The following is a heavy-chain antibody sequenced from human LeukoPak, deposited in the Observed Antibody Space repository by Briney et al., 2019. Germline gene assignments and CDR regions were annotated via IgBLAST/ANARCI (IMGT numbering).Heavy chain of an antibody. V-gene: IGHV3-30*03. CDR3: ASAGAPGRNYAGLDY. J-gene: IGHJ4*02. CDR2: ISYDGINK. Sequence: PGGSLRLSCAASRFTFYNYGMHWVGQAPGKGLGWGPVISYDGINKYYADSVKGRFTISRDSSKNTLYLQMNSLRPEDTAVYYCASAGAPGRNYAGLDYWGQGTLVTVSS. D-gene: IGHD3-10*01. CDR1: RFTFYNYG.